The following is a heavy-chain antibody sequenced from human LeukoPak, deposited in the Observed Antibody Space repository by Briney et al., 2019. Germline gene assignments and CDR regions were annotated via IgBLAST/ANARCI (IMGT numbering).Heavy chain of an antibody. V-gene: IGHV4-59*01. J-gene: IGHJ5*02. D-gene: IGHD4-11*01. CDR3: ARGYSNYAGFDP. CDR2: IHYSGST. CDR1: GGSISSYY. Sequence: SETLSLTCAVSGGSISSYYWSWIRQPPGRGLEWIGSIHYSGSTSYNPSLKSRVTISVDTSKNQFSLKLSSVTAADTAVYYCARGYSNYAGFDPWGQGTLVTVSS.